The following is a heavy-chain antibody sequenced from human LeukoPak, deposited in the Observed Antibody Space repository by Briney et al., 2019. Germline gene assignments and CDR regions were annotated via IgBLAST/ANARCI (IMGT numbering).Heavy chain of an antibody. V-gene: IGHV3-74*01. CDR1: GNYC. J-gene: IGHJ4*02. CDR2: INSDGSWT. CDR3: VSFYETY. Sequence: GGSLRLSCAASGNYCMHWVRQAPGKGLAWVSHINSDGSWTSYADSVKGRFTISKDNAKNTVYLQMNNLRAEDTAVYYCVSFYETYWGRGTLVTVSS. D-gene: IGHD2-2*01.